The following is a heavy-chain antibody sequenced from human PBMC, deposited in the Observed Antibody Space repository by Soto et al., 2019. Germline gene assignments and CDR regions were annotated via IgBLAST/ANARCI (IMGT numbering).Heavy chain of an antibody. Sequence: GGSLRLSCAASGFTFSSYAMSWVRQAPGKRLEWVSAISGSGGSTYYADSVKGRFTISRDNSKNTLYLQMNSLRAEDTAVYYCAKGGDYDSSGYYSPNDYWGQGTLVTVSS. CDR3: AKGGDYDSSGYYSPNDY. CDR1: GFTFSSYA. J-gene: IGHJ4*02. V-gene: IGHV3-23*01. CDR2: ISGSGGST. D-gene: IGHD3-22*01.